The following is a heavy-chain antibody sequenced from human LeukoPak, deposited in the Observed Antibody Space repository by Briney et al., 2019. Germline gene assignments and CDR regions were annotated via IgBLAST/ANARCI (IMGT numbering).Heavy chain of an antibody. CDR2: IKEDGSEK. J-gene: IGHJ4*02. CDR3: AAGAGITRY. D-gene: IGHD3-10*01. V-gene: IGHV3-7*03. Sequence: GGSLRLSCAASGFTFSTYWMSWVRQAPGKGLEWVANIKEDGSEKYYGDSVKGRFTISRDNAKNSLYLQVNSLRSEDTALYYCAAGAGITRYWGQGTLVTVSS. CDR1: GFTFSTYW.